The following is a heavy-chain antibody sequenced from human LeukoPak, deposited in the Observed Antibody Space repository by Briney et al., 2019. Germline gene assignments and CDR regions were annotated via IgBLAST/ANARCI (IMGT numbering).Heavy chain of an antibody. CDR2: IYSGGST. V-gene: IGHV3-66*02. D-gene: IGHD6-13*01. J-gene: IGHJ6*02. CDR3: ARPGNSSSWYGYYYYGMDV. CDR1: GFTVSSNY. Sequence: PVGSLRLSSAASGFTVSSNYMSWVRPAPGKGLEWVSVIYSGGSTYYADSVKGRFTISRDNSKNTLYLQMNSLRAEDTAVYYCARPGNSSSWYGYYYYGMDVWGQGTTVTVSS.